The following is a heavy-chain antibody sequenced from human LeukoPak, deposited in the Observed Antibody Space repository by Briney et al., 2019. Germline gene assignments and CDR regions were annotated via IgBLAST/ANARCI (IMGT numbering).Heavy chain of an antibody. J-gene: IGHJ4*02. CDR2: ISSSSSYI. V-gene: IGHV3-21*01. Sequence: GGSLRLSCAASGFTFSSYSMNWVRQAPGKGLEWVSSISSSSSYIYYPHSVKGRFTISRDNAKNSLYLQMNSLRAEVTAGYYGAKEAAGEEVAGGGFDYWGQGTLVTVSS. D-gene: IGHD6-19*01. CDR1: GFTFSSYS. CDR3: AKEAAGEEVAGGGFDY.